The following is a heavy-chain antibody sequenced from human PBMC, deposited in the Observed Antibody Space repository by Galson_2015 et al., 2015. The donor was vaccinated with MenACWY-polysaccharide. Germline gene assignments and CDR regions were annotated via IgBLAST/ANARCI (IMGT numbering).Heavy chain of an antibody. D-gene: IGHD3-10*01. CDR3: ALDYGSGRGGLFGL. V-gene: IGHV1-24*01. Sequence: SVKVSCKVSGYSLTTLSIHWIRQPPGKGLEWMGGFDPEDDEIIYAHKFQGRLIMTEDTSTDTAHMDLSSLTSEDTAVYYCALDYGSGRGGLFGLWGQGTTVIVSS. CDR2: FDPEDDEI. J-gene: IGHJ3*01. CDR1: GYSLTTLS.